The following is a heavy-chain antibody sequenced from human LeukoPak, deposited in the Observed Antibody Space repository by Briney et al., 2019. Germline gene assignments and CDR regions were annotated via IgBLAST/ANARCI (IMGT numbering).Heavy chain of an antibody. V-gene: IGHV4-30-4*01. D-gene: IGHD4-17*01. CDR1: GGSISSGAYY. J-gene: IGHJ4*02. Sequence: PSQTLSLTCTVSGGSISSGAYYWSWIRQPPGKGLEWIGYIYYSGSTYYNPSLKSRVTISVDTSKNQFSLKLSSVTAADTAVYYCASGSYGDYAEPHLGYWGQGTLVTVSS. CDR2: IYYSGST. CDR3: ASGSYGDYAEPHLGY.